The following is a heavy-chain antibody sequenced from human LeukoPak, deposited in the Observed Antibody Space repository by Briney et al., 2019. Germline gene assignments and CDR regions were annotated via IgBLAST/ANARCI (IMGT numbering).Heavy chain of an antibody. CDR3: ARGGRPYCSNGVCYSSGPWGFDY. CDR2: IHSGGTT. J-gene: IGHJ4*02. D-gene: IGHD2-8*01. V-gene: IGHV3-53*01. CDR1: GFTVSSNY. Sequence: GGSLRLSCAASGFTVSSNYMSWVRQAPGKGLEWVSVIHSGGTTYYADSVKGRFTISRDNSKSTLYLQMNSLRAEDTAVYYCARGGRPYCSNGVCYSSGPWGFDYWGQGTLVTVSS.